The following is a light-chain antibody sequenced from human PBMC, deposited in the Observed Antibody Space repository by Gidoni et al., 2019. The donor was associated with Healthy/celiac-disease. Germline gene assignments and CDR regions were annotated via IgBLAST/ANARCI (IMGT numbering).Light chain of an antibody. CDR3: AAWDDSLSGRVV. CDR1: SSNIGSNY. Sequence: QSVLTPPPSASGTPGQRVTISCSGSSSNIGSNYVYWYQQPPGTAPKLLINRNNQRPSGGPDRFAGSKSGTSASLAISGRRSEDEADYYCAAWDDSLSGRVVFGGGTKLTVL. CDR2: RNN. J-gene: IGLJ2*01. V-gene: IGLV1-47*01.